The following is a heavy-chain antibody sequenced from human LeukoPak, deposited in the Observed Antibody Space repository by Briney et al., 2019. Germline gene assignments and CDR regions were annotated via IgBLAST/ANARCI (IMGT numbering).Heavy chain of an antibody. D-gene: IGHD4-11*01. CDR3: ARDRDYSNTERGFDY. J-gene: IGHJ4*02. CDR2: INPNSGEI. CDR1: GYTFTDYY. V-gene: IGHV1-2*02. Sequence: GASVKVSCKTSGYTFTDYYIHWVRQAPGQGLEWMGWINPNSGEINSAQKFQGRVTMTGDTSISTAYMELNRVTSDDTAVYYCARDRDYSNTERGFDYWGQGTLVTVSS.